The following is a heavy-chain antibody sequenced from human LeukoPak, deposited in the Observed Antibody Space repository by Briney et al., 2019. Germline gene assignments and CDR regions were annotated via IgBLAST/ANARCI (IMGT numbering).Heavy chain of an antibody. CDR2: ISYDGSNK. CDR3: ARVGTQSIAAAGYYYYYSIDV. Sequence: GGSLRLSCAASGFTFSSYDMHWVRQAPGKGLEWVAVISYDGSNKYYADSVKGRFTSSRDNSKNTLYLQMNSLRAEDTAVYYCARVGTQSIAAAGYYYYYSIDVWGNGTTVTVSS. CDR1: GFTFSSYD. J-gene: IGHJ6*03. V-gene: IGHV3-30*04. D-gene: IGHD6-13*01.